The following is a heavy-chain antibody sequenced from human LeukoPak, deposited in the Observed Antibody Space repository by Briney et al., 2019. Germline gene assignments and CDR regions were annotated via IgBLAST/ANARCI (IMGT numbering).Heavy chain of an antibody. Sequence: PSETVSLTCALYGGSFSGYYWSWIRQPPGKGLEWIGEINRGGCTSYVPPLKSRVTVSQDPSKKQFALNLTSVTAADTGVYYCARGYESGSYFQFWGQGTLVTVSS. CDR1: GGSFSGYY. CDR3: ARGYESGSYFQF. V-gene: IGHV4-34*01. CDR2: INRGGCT. J-gene: IGHJ1*01. D-gene: IGHD3-10*01.